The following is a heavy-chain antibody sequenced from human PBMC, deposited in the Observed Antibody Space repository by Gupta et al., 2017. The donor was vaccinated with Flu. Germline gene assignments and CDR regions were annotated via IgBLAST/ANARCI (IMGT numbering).Heavy chain of an antibody. Sequence: EVHLVESGGRLFLHGGSLRLSCVASRLKFDDYSMYWVRQAPGKALAGVAGISWGSTNKDYAASVERQFTISRDNARNSLYLQMNSLRPEDTALYYCAKGVGDNTSKVYWGQGTLVTVAS. V-gene: IGHV3-9*01. J-gene: IGHJ4*02. D-gene: IGHD3-16*01. CDR2: ISWGSTNK. CDR3: AKGVGDNTSKVY. CDR1: RLKFDDYS.